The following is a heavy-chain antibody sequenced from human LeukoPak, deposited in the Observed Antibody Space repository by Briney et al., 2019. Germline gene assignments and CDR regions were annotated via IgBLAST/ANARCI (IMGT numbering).Heavy chain of an antibody. V-gene: IGHV5-51*01. CDR3: ARGQTGAWNFDY. D-gene: IGHD1-1*01. J-gene: IGHJ4*02. Sequence: GESLKISCKGSGYSFSIYWIGWVRQVPGKGLEWMGIIYPGDSDTRYSPSFQGQVTISADKSTTTAYLQWSSLKASDTAMNYCARGQTGAWNFDYWGQGTLVTVSS. CDR1: GYSFSIYW. CDR2: IYPGDSDT.